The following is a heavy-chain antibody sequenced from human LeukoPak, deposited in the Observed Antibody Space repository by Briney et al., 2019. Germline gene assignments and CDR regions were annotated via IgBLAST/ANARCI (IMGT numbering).Heavy chain of an antibody. V-gene: IGHV4-30-4*01. J-gene: IGHJ4*02. CDR2: IYYSGST. D-gene: IGHD3-3*01. Sequence: PSQTLSLTCTVSGGSISSGDYYWSWIRQPPGKGLEWIGYIYYSGSTYYNPSLKSRVTISVDTSKNQFSLKLSSVTAADTAVYYCARVDESWSGYPAHFDYWGQGTLVTVSS. CDR3: ARVDESWSGYPAHFDY. CDR1: GGSISSGDYY.